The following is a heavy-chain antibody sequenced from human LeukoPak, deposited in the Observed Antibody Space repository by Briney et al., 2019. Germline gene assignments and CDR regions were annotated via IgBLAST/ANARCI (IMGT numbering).Heavy chain of an antibody. CDR2: MNPNSGNT. CDR1: GYTFTSYD. D-gene: IGHD4-17*01. CDR3: ARIKTYGDYKFDY. V-gene: IGHV1-8*01. J-gene: IGHJ4*02. Sequence: ASVKVSCKASGYTFTSYDINWVRQATGQGLEWMGWMNPNSGNTDYAQKFQGRVTMTRDTSISTAYMELSSLRSDDTAVYYCARIKTYGDYKFDYWGQGTLVTVSS.